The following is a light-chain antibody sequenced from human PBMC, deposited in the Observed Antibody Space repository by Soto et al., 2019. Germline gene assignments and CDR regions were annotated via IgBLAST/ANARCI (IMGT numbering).Light chain of an antibody. CDR2: AAS. J-gene: IGKJ5*01. V-gene: IGKV1-39*01. Sequence: IQMTQSPSSLSASVGDRVIITFRASQTISSHLNWYQQKPGKAPNLLVYAASSLQSGVPSRFTGSGSGTDFTLTISSLQPEDFATYFCQQSYTTPITFGQGTRLEI. CDR3: QQSYTTPIT. CDR1: QTISSH.